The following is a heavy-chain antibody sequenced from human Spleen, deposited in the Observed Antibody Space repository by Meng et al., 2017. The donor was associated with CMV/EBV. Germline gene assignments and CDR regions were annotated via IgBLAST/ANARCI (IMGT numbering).Heavy chain of an antibody. CDR2: INHSGST. J-gene: IGHJ4*02. Sequence: TRSLTCAGYGGSFSGYYWSWSRQPPGKGLEWIGEINHSGSTNYNPSLKSRVTISVDTSKNQFSLKLSSVTAADTAVYYCARGPPFRDWGQGTLVTVSS. V-gene: IGHV4-34*01. CDR1: GGSFSGYY. CDR3: ARGPPFRD.